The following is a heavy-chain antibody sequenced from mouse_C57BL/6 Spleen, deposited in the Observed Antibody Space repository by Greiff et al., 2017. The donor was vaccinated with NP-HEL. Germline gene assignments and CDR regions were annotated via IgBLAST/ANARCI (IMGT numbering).Heavy chain of an antibody. D-gene: IGHD1-1*01. J-gene: IGHJ1*03. V-gene: IGHV1-52*01. Sequence: QVQLQQPGAELVRPGSSVKLSCKASGYTFTSYWLHWVKQRPIQGLEWIGNIDPSDSETHYNQKFKDKATLTVDKSSSTAYMQLSSLTSEDSAVYYCARPITTVVARDWYFDVWGTGTTVTVSS. CDR3: ARPITTVVARDWYFDV. CDR1: GYTFTSYW. CDR2: IDPSDSET.